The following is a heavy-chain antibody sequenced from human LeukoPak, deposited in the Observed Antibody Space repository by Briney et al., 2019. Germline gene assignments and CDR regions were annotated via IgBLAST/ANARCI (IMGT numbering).Heavy chain of an antibody. V-gene: IGHV3-30*02. CDR2: IWYDGSNK. J-gene: IGHJ4*02. CDR1: KSVLGKYY. Sequence: GGPRGLSCKTSKSVLGKYYLPGARKAPGKGLEWVAVIWYDGSNKYYADSVKGRFTISRDNSKNTLYLQMNSLRAEDTAVYYCAKDLGFGELPNFLWGQGTLVTVSS. D-gene: IGHD3-10*01. CDR3: AKDLGFGELPNFL.